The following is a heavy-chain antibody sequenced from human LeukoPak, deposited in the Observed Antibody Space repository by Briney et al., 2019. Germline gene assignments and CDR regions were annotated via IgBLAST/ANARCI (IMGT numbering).Heavy chain of an antibody. CDR2: INSDGSIT. D-gene: IGHD1-26*01. Sequence: GGSLLLSCAACGFTFSSYWMQWVRQAPGKGPVWVSRINSDGSITQYADSVKGRFTISRDNAKNTLYLQMNSLRAEDKADKDCDRGEEVRASFDHWGLGTLVTVSS. J-gene: IGHJ5*02. V-gene: IGHV3-74*01. CDR3: DRGEEVRASFDH. CDR1: GFTFSSYW.